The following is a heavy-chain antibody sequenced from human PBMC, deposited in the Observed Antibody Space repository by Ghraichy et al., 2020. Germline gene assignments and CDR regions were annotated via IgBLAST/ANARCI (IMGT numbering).Heavy chain of an antibody. CDR1: GGSISSYY. J-gene: IGHJ6*02. CDR2: IYYSGST. V-gene: IGHV4-59*01. Sequence: ETLSLTCTVSGGSISSYYWSWIRQPPGKGLEWIGYIYYSGSTNYNPSLKSRVTISVDTSKNQFSLKLSSVTAADTAMYYCARSGYSSSWYNYYYYGMDVWGQGTTVTVSS. D-gene: IGHD6-13*01. CDR3: ARSGYSSSWYNYYYYGMDV.